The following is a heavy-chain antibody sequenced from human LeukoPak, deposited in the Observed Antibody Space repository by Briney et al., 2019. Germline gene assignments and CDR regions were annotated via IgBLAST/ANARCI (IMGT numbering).Heavy chain of an antibody. CDR3: ARKNLRSGWFDP. Sequence: GGSLRLSCAASGFTFSSYAMSWVRQAPGKGLEWVSAISGSGGSTYYAASVKGRFTISRDNSKNTLYLQMNSLRAEDTAVYYCARKNLRSGWFDPWGQGTLVTVSS. CDR1: GFTFSSYA. CDR2: ISGSGGST. J-gene: IGHJ5*02. V-gene: IGHV3-23*01. D-gene: IGHD3-16*01.